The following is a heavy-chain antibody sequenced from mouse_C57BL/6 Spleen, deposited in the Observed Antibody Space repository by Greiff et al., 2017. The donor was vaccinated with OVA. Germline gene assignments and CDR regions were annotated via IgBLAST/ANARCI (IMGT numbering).Heavy chain of an antibody. J-gene: IGHJ2*01. D-gene: IGHD2-4*01. CDR1: GYTFTSYG. CDR3: ARWDYYDYSVYYFDY. V-gene: IGHV1-81*01. CDR2: IYPRSGNT. Sequence: QVQLQQSGAELARPGASVKLSCKASGYTFTSYGISWVKQRTGQGLEWIGEIYPRSGNTYYNEKFKGKATLTADKSSSTAYMELRSLTSEDSAVYFCARWDYYDYSVYYFDYWGQGTTLTVSS.